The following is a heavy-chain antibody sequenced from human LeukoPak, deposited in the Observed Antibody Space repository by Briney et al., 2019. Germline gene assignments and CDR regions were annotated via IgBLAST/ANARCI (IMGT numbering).Heavy chain of an antibody. J-gene: IGHJ4*02. Sequence: KASETLSLTCTVSGGSINNYYWTWMRQPPGKGLEWIGYIHYSGSTNYNPSLKSRVTISVDTSKNQFSLKLSSVTAADTAVYYCARGEWDYLFDYWGQGTLVTVSS. CDR2: IHYSGST. D-gene: IGHD1-7*01. V-gene: IGHV4-59*01. CDR3: ARGEWDYLFDY. CDR1: GGSINNYY.